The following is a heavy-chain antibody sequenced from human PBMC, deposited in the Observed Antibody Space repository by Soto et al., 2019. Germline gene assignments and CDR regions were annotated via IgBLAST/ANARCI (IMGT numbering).Heavy chain of an antibody. CDR1: GFTFSSYS. Sequence: PGGSLRLSCAASGFTFSSYSMNWVRQAQWKGLEWVSSISSSSYIYYADSVKGRFTISRDNAKNSLYLQMNSLGAEDTAVYYCARGRPEYYFDYWGQGTLVTVSS. V-gene: IGHV3-21*01. J-gene: IGHJ4*02. CDR2: ISSSSYI. CDR3: ARGRPEYYFDY. D-gene: IGHD6-25*01.